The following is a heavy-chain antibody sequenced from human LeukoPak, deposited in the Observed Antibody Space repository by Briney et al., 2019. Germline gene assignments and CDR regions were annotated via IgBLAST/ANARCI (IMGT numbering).Heavy chain of an antibody. D-gene: IGHD3-10*01. J-gene: IGHJ5*02. V-gene: IGHV4-61*05. CDR3: VRHRGLTDSCYPFDP. CDR1: GDSMTMNSYS. CDR2: VSSSGRT. Sequence: SETLSPTCTVSGDSMTMNSYSWGWVRQPPGKALEWIGCVSSSGRTTYNPSLESRVTISLDTSWSQFSLDLSSVTAADTALYYCVRHRGLTDSCYPFDPWGQGTLVTVSS.